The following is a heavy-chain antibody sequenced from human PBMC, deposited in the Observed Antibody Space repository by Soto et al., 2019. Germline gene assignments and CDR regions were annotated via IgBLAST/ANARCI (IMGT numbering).Heavy chain of an antibody. CDR1: GGTFSSYA. J-gene: IGHJ6*02. Sequence: QVQLVQSGAEVKKPGSSVKVSCKASGGTFSSYAISWVRQAPGQGLEWMGGIIPIFGTANYAQKFQGRVTITADESTSTAYMELSSLRSEHTAVYYCARDEGSYYSGVDYGMDVWGQGTTVTVSS. CDR2: IIPIFGTA. CDR3: ARDEGSYYSGVDYGMDV. V-gene: IGHV1-69*01. D-gene: IGHD1-26*01.